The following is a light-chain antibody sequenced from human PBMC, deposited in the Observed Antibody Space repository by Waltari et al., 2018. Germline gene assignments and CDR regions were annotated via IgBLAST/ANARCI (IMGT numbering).Light chain of an antibody. CDR1: SSNIGNNY. Sequence: QSVLTQSPSMSETPGQRVIISCSGSSSNIGNNYVYWYQHFPGMAHKLVMFKNSQRPSGVPDRFSGSSYGTSASLAISGLRSEDEADYYCATWDDSLSGVVFGGGTRLTVL. J-gene: IGLJ2*01. CDR3: ATWDDSLSGVV. V-gene: IGLV1-47*01. CDR2: KNS.